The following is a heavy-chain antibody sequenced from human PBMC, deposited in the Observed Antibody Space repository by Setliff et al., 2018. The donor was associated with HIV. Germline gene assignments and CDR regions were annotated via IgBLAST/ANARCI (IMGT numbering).Heavy chain of an antibody. D-gene: IGHD3-3*01. CDR3: ARGTRYNFWNIYYIPHEDFDY. Sequence: ASVKVSCKASGSTFSRYGLHWVRQAPGQGLEWMGWINTNAGNSIYAQGFTGRFVFSLDTSVSTAYLQISSLKAEDTAVYYCARGTRYNFWNIYYIPHEDFDYWGQGTLVTVSS. J-gene: IGHJ4*02. CDR1: GSTFSRYG. CDR2: INTNAGNS. V-gene: IGHV7-4-1*02.